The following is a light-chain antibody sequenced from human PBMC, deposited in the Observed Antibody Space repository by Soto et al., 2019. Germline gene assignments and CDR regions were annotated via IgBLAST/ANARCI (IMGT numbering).Light chain of an antibody. CDR3: QQYDSSPRT. CDR1: QRISSTY. V-gene: IGKV3-20*01. J-gene: IGKJ1*01. Sequence: ILFTQSPVTLSLSPGERATLSCRASQRISSTYLAWYQQKPGRAPRLLIYGASRRAAGIPDRFSGSGSGTDFTLTISRLEPEDFAVYYCQQYDSSPRTFGQGTKVDI. CDR2: GAS.